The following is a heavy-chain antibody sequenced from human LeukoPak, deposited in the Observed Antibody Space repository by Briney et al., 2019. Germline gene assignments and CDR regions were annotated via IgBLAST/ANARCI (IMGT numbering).Heavy chain of an antibody. J-gene: IGHJ4*02. D-gene: IGHD3-9*01. CDR1: GFTFSSYE. Sequence: PGGSLRLSCAASGFTFSSYEMNWVRQAPGKGLEWVSYISSSGSTIYYADSVKGRFTISRDNAKNSLYLQMNSLRAEDTAVYYCARWGATYYDILTGYFPPDYWGQGTLVTVSS. CDR3: ARWGATYYDILTGYFPPDY. V-gene: IGHV3-48*03. CDR2: ISSSGSTI.